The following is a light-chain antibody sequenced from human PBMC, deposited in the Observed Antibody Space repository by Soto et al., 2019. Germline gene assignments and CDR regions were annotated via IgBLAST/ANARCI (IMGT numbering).Light chain of an antibody. CDR1: QSISSTH. Sequence: EIVFTQSPDTLSLSPGERATLSCRASQSISSTHLVWSQQKPGQAPRLLIYDASSRPTDIPARFSGSGSGTDFTLTISSLEPEDFALYYCQQRSKWPITFGQGTRLEIK. J-gene: IGKJ5*01. V-gene: IGKV3D-20*02. CDR3: QQRSKWPIT. CDR2: DAS.